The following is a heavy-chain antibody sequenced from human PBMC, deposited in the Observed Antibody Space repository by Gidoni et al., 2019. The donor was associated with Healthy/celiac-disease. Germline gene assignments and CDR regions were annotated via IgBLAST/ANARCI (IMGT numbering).Heavy chain of an antibody. Sequence: QVQLQQWGAGLLKPSETLSLTCAVYGGSFSGYYWSWIRQPPGKGLEWIGEINHSGSTNYNPSLKSRVTISVDTSKNQFSLKLSSVTAADTAVYYCARGENDYVWGSYRYRGWFDPWGQGTLVTVSS. CDR2: INHSGST. CDR1: GGSFSGYY. V-gene: IGHV4-34*01. D-gene: IGHD3-16*02. J-gene: IGHJ5*02. CDR3: ARGENDYVWGSYRYRGWFDP.